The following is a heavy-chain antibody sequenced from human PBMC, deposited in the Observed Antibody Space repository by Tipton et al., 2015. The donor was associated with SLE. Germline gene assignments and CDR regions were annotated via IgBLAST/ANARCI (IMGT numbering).Heavy chain of an antibody. CDR3: AKDIVATTPIYGMGV. D-gene: IGHD5-12*01. CDR1: GFTFSTYS. CDR2: ISYDGSNK. V-gene: IGHV3-30*04. Sequence: SLRLSCAASGFTFSTYSMHWVRQAPGKGLEWVAVISYDGSNKYYADSVKGRFTISRDNSKNTLYLQMNSLRAEDTAVYYCAKDIVATTPIYGMGVWGQGTTVTVSS. J-gene: IGHJ6*02.